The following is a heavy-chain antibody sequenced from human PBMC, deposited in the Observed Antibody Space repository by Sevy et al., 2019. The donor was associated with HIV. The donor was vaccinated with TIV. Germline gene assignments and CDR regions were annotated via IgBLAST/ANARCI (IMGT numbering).Heavy chain of an antibody. J-gene: IGHJ5*02. CDR1: GASISSSSYY. Sequence: LSLTCTVSGASISSSSYYWGWIRQPPGKGLEWIGSIYYSGISFYTPSLKSRVTISVDTSKNQFSLKLSSVTAADTAVYYCTRRLSGSSSGRWFDPWGQGTLVTVSS. CDR2: IYYSGIS. CDR3: TRRLSGSSSGRWFDP. D-gene: IGHD6-6*01. V-gene: IGHV4-39*01.